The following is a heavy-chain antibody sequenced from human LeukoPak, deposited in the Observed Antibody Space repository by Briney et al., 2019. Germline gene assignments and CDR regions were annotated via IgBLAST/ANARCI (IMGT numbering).Heavy chain of an antibody. D-gene: IGHD5-12*01. CDR2: INSDGRTT. Sequence: GGSLRLSCAASGFTFSTYWMYWVRQAPGKGLVWVSRINSDGRTTNYADSVKGRFTISRDNAKNTLYLQMNSLRAEVTAVYYCARDLQGGYSGYVLGYWGQGTLVTVSS. CDR1: GFTFSTYW. V-gene: IGHV3-74*01. CDR3: ARDLQGGYSGYVLGY. J-gene: IGHJ4*02.